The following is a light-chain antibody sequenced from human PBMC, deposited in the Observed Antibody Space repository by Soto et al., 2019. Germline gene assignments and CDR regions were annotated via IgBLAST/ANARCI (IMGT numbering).Light chain of an antibody. J-gene: IGKJ1*01. Sequence: EIVMTQSPATLSVSPGEGATLSCRASQSVASNLAWYQQKPGQAPRLLISGASTRATGIPARFSGSGSETEFTLTISSLQSEDFAVYYCQQYNNWPRTFGQWTKVDIK. CDR3: QQYNNWPRT. CDR1: QSVASN. CDR2: GAS. V-gene: IGKV3-15*01.